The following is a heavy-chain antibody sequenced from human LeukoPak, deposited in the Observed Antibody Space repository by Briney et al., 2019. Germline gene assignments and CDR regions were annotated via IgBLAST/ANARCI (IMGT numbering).Heavy chain of an antibody. CDR3: ARGATGVYYYYYGMYV. CDR1: GFTFSSYA. J-gene: IGHJ6*02. V-gene: IGHV3-30-3*01. D-gene: IGHD1-1*01. Sequence: GRSLRLSCAAFGFTFSSYAMHWLRQAPGKGLEWVAVISYDGSNKYYADSVKGRFTISRDNSKNTLYLQMNGLRAEDRAVYYCARGATGVYYYYYGMYVWGQGTTVTVSS. CDR2: ISYDGSNK.